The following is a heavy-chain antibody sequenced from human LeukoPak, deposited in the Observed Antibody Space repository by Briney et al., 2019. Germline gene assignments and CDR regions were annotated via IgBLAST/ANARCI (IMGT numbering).Heavy chain of an antibody. J-gene: IGHJ5*02. CDR1: GGSISSGDYY. CDR2: IYYSGST. D-gene: IGHD1-26*01. V-gene: IGHV4-30-4*01. Sequence: SETLSLTCTVSGGSISSGDYYWSWIRQPPGKGLEWIGYIYYSGSTYYNPSLKSRVTISVDTSKNQFSLKLSSVTAADTAVYYCARGSGSYLNWFDPRGQGTLVTVSS. CDR3: ARGSGSYLNWFDP.